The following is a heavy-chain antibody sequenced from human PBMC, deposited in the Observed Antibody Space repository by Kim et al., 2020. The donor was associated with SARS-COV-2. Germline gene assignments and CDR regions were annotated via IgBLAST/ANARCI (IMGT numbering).Heavy chain of an antibody. V-gene: IGHV3-9*01. J-gene: IGHJ3*02. CDR3: AKDRAEDSSGWYGDAFD. Sequence: GGSLRLSCTASGFTFDSHAMHWVRQAPGKGLEWVSGISWNSRSTGYADSVKGRLTISRDNVKNSLYLQMNSLRAEDTAFYYCAKDRAEDSSGWYGDAFD. CDR2: ISWNSRST. CDR1: GFTFDSHA. D-gene: IGHD6-19*01.